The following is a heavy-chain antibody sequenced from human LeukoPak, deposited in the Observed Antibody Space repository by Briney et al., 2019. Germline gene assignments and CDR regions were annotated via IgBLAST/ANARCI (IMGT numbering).Heavy chain of an antibody. J-gene: IGHJ3*02. D-gene: IGHD3-22*01. Sequence: SETLSLTCAVSGGSISSSNWWSWVRQPPGKGLEWIGEIYHSGSTYYNPSLNSRVTISVDRSKNQFSLKLSSVTAADTAVYYCARVDLGSGLFPDAFDIWGQGTMVTVSS. CDR2: IYHSGST. CDR1: GGSISSSNW. CDR3: ARVDLGSGLFPDAFDI. V-gene: IGHV4-4*02.